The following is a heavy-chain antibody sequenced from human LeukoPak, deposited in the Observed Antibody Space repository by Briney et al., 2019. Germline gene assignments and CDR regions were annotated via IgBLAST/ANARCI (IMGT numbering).Heavy chain of an antibody. V-gene: IGHV3-21*01. D-gene: IGHD3-9*01. CDR3: ARASKILTGYFDY. CDR2: ITSSTSYM. Sequence: GGSLRLSCVGTGFNFGSYVMNWVRQAPGKGLEWVSSITSSTSYMYYADSVKGRFTISRDNAKNSLYLQMNSLRAEDTAVYYCARASKILTGYFDYWGQGTLVTVSS. CDR1: GFNFGSYV. J-gene: IGHJ4*01.